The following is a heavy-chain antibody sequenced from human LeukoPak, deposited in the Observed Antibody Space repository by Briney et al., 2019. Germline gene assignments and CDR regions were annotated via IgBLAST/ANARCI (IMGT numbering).Heavy chain of an antibody. J-gene: IGHJ4*02. D-gene: IGHD3-10*01. CDR2: ISYTGGST. V-gene: IGHV3-23*01. Sequence: GGSLRLSCEASGFSFYDYAMSWVRQAPGKGLEWVSTISYTGGSTYFADSVKGRFTISRDNSKNTLYLQMNSLRPEDTAVYYCAKEGYYGSGSFPDYWGQGTLVTVSS. CDR3: AKEGYYGSGSFPDY. CDR1: GFSFYDYA.